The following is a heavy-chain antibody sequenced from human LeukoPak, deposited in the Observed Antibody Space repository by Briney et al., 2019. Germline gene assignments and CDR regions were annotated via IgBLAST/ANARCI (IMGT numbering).Heavy chain of an antibody. V-gene: IGHV4-30-4*01. CDR1: GGSISSGDYY. Sequence: KPSETLSLTCTVSGGSISSGDYYWSWIRQPPGKGLEWIGYIYYSGSTYYNPSLKSRVTISVDTSKNQFSLKLSSVTAADTAVYYCGAFEVVTYDAFDIWGQGTMVTVSS. J-gene: IGHJ3*02. CDR2: IYYSGST. CDR3: GAFEVVTYDAFDI. D-gene: IGHD4-23*01.